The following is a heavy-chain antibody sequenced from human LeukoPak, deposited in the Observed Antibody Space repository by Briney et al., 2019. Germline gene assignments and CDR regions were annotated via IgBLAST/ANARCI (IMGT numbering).Heavy chain of an antibody. D-gene: IGHD5-24*01. CDR1: GFTFSSYA. CDR2: ISGSGGST. CDR3: ARRIQGMAPYYFDY. J-gene: IGHJ4*02. V-gene: IGHV3-23*01. Sequence: GGSLRLSCAASGFTFSSYAMSWVRQAPGKGLEWVSTISGSGGSTYYADSVKGRFTISRDNAKNTLYLQMNSLRAEDTAVYYCARRIQGMAPYYFDYWGQGTLVTVSS.